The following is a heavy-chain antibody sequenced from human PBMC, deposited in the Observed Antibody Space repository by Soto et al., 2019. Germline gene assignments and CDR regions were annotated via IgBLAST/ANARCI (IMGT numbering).Heavy chain of an antibody. CDR1: GYTFTSYG. CDR3: ARSPSADY. CDR2: INPNSGST. J-gene: IGHJ4*02. Sequence: ASVKVSCKASGYTFTSYGINWVRQAPGQGLEWMGLINPNSGSTSYAQKFQGRVTMTTDTSTSTVYMELSSLRSEDTAVYYCARSPSADYWGQGTLVTVSS. V-gene: IGHV1-46*01.